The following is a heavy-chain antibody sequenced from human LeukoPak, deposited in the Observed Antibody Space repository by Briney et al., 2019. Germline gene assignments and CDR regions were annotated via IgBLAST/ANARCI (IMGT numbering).Heavy chain of an antibody. CDR1: GFTFSGYA. V-gene: IGHV3-48*04. CDR2: ISSRSSTE. Sequence: PGGSLRLSCGASGFTFSGYAMTWIRQVPGKGLEWISYISSRSSTEYFADSVKGRFTISRDNAKNSLYLQMSGLRAEDTAVYYCAKIPSVGVPHDYWGQGTLVTVSS. D-gene: IGHD3-10*01. J-gene: IGHJ4*02. CDR3: AKIPSVGVPHDY.